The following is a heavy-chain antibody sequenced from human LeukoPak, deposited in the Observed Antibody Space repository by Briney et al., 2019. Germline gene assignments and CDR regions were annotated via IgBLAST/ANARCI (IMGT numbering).Heavy chain of an antibody. CDR3: ARDVSLGIGASLDY. Sequence: SVKVSCKASGGAFSSYAISWVRQAPGQGLEWMGGIIPIFGAANYAQKFQGRVTITADESTSTAYMELSSLRSEDTAVYYCARDVSLGIGASLDYWGQGTLVTVSS. CDR2: IIPIFGAA. V-gene: IGHV1-69*13. D-gene: IGHD7-27*01. J-gene: IGHJ4*02. CDR1: GGAFSSYA.